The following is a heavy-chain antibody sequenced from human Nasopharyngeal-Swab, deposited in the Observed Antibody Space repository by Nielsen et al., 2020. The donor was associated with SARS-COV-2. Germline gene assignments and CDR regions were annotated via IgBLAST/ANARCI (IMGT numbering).Heavy chain of an antibody. CDR3: ARDVTIFGGWGGMDV. V-gene: IGHV4-30-2*01. CDR1: GGSISSGGYS. J-gene: IGHJ6*02. Sequence: SETLSLTCAVSGGSISSGGYSWSWIRQPPGKGLEWIGYIYHSGSTYYNPSLKSRVTISVDRSKNQLSLKLSSVTAADTAVYYCARDVTIFGGWGGMDVWGQGTTVTVSS. D-gene: IGHD3-3*01. CDR2: IYHSGST.